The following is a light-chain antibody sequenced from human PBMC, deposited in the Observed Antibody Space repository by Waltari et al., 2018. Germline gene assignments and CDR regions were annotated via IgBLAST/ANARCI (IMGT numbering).Light chain of an antibody. J-gene: IGKJ4*01. CDR1: NSISSW. CDR2: QAS. Sequence: TCRTDNSISSWXAWYQQKPGKAPKLLIYQASTLASRVPSRFSGSGSGTEFALTISSLQPDDVGTYFCQQYNGXPLTFGGGTKLEIK. V-gene: IGKV1-5*03. CDR3: QQYNGXPLT.